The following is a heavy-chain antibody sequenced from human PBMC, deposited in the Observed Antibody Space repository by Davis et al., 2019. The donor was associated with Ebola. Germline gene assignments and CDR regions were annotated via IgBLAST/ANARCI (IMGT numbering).Heavy chain of an antibody. V-gene: IGHV3-30*02. D-gene: IGHD2-21*02. CDR1: GGRNG. CDR2: IRYDGSKA. CDR3: VRDPALVVTGGGWFFGL. Sequence: GGSLRLSCAASGGRNGIHWVRQAPGKGLEWVEFIRYDGSKAYYADSVKGRFTISRDNAKNSLYLQMNSLRAEDTAVYYCVRDPALVVTGGGWFFGLWGRGTLVTVSS. J-gene: IGHJ2*01.